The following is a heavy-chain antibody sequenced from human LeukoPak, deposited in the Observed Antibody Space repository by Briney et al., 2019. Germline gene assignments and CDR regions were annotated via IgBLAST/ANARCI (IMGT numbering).Heavy chain of an antibody. V-gene: IGHV4-30-4*01. CDR3: VRDRRMGLDY. D-gene: IGHD1-26*01. CDR2: IYYSGST. J-gene: IGHJ4*02. Sequence: SWIRQPPGKGLEWIGYIYYSGSTYYNPSLKSRVTISVDTSKNQFSLKLSSVTAADTAVYYCVRDRRMGLDYWGQGTLVTVSS.